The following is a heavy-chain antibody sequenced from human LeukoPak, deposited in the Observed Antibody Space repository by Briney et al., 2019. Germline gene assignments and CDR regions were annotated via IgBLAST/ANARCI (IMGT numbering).Heavy chain of an antibody. CDR3: ARDKGPFQH. V-gene: IGHV3-30*04. CDR2: ISYDGSNK. J-gene: IGHJ1*01. CDR1: GFTFSSYA. Sequence: GGSLRLSCAASGFTFSSYAMHWVRQAPGKGLEWVAVISYDGSNKYYADSVKGRFTISRDSSKNTLYLQMNSLTTDDTAVYYCARDKGPFQHWGQGTLVTVSS.